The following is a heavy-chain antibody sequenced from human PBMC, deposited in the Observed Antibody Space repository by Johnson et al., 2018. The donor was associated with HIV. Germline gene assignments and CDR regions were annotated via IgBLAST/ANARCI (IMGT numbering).Heavy chain of an antibody. J-gene: IGHJ3*02. D-gene: IGHD7-27*01. CDR2: IYSGAST. Sequence: VHLVESGGGLVQPGGSLRLSCAASGFTVSSNYMSWVRQAPGTGLEWVSVIYSGASTYYADSVKGRFTISRDNSKNTLYLQMNSLRAEDTAVYYCARAIGNWDAFDIWGQGTMVTVSS. V-gene: IGHV3-66*02. CDR3: ARAIGNWDAFDI. CDR1: GFTVSSNY.